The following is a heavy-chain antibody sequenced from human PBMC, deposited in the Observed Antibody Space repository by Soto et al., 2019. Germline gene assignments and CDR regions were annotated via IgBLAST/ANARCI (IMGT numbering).Heavy chain of an antibody. CDR3: ASSTSGYYGMDV. J-gene: IGHJ6*02. Sequence: KVSCKASGYTFTGYYMHWVRQAPGQGLEWMGWINPNSGGTNYAQKFQGWVTLTRDTSTSTAYMELSRLRSDDTAVYICASSTSGYYGMDVWGQGTTVTASS. CDR2: INPNSGGT. V-gene: IGHV1-2*04. CDR1: GYTFTGYY. D-gene: IGHD6-6*01.